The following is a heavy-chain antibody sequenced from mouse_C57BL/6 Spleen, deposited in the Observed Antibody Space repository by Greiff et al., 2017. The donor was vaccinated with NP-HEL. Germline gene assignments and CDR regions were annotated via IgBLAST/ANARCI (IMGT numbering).Heavy chain of an antibody. D-gene: IGHD1-1*01. CDR1: GYTFTSYW. J-gene: IGHJ2*01. CDR2: IHPNSGST. V-gene: IGHV1-64*01. Sequence: QVQLKQPGAELVKPGASVKLSCKASGYTFTSYWMHWVKQRPGQGLEWIGMIHPNSGSTNYNEKFKSKATLTVDKSSSTAYMQLSSLTSEDSAVYYCASYYYEDYFDYWGQGTTLTVSS. CDR3: ASYYYEDYFDY.